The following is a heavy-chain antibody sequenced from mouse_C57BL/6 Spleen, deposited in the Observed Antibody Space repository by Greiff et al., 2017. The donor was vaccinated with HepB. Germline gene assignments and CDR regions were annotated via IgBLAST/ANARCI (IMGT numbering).Heavy chain of an antibody. D-gene: IGHD2-12*01. J-gene: IGHJ4*01. V-gene: IGHV1-82*01. Sequence: QVQLQQSGPELVKPGASVKISCKASGYAFSSSWMNWVKQRPGKGLEWIGRIYPGDGDTNYNGKFKGKATLTADKSSSTAYMQLSSLTSEDSAVYFCARNYYSFMDYWGQGTSVTVSS. CDR1: GYAFSSSW. CDR3: ARNYYSFMDY. CDR2: IYPGDGDT.